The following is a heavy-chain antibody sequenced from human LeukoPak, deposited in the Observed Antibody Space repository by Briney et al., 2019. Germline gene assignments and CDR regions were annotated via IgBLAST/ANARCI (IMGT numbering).Heavy chain of an antibody. Sequence: GGSLRLSCAASGFTFSTSWMHWVRQAPGKGLEWVANIKQDGSEKYYVDSVKGRFTISRDNAKNSLYLQMNSLRAEDTAAYHCARDSSGYSSGWYDYWGQGALVTVSS. CDR2: IKQDGSEK. J-gene: IGHJ4*02. D-gene: IGHD6-19*01. CDR1: GFTFSTSW. CDR3: ARDSSGYSSGWYDY. V-gene: IGHV3-7*01.